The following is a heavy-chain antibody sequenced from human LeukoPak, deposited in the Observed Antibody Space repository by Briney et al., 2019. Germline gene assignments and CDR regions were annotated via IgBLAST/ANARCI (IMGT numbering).Heavy chain of an antibody. D-gene: IGHD2-21*02. V-gene: IGHV3-23*01. CDR3: ACGQRRLVTSNWFDP. J-gene: IGHJ5*02. CDR2: ISGSGGST. Sequence: GGSLRLSCAASGFTFSSYAMSWVRQAPGKGLEGVAAISGSGGSTYYADSVKGRFTISRDNSKNTLDLQMNSLRAEDTAVYYCACGQRRLVTSNWFDPWGQGTLVTVSS. CDR1: GFTFSSYA.